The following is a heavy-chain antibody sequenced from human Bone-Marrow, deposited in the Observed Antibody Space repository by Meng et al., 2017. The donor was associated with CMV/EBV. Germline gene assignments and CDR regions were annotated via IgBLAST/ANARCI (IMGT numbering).Heavy chain of an antibody. CDR1: GFTFSSYA. CDR2: IYSGGST. CDR3: ARGWFGESSFDY. J-gene: IGHJ4*02. D-gene: IGHD3-10*01. Sequence: GESLKISCAASGFTFSSYAMSWVRQAPGKGLEWVSVIYSGGSTYYADSVKGRFTISRDNSKNTLYLQMNSLRAEDTAVYYCARGWFGESSFDYWGQGTLVTVSS. V-gene: IGHV3-53*01.